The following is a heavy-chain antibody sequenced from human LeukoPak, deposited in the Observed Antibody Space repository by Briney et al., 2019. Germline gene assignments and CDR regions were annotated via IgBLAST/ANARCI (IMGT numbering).Heavy chain of an antibody. CDR1: GGSISGYF. V-gene: IGHV4-59*08. CDR3: ARHDPVGHFLRGMDV. J-gene: IGHJ6*02. CDR2: IYNTGTT. Sequence: SETLSLTCAVSGGSISGYFWSWSRQPPGKGLEWIGYIYNTGTTIYSPSLRSRVTMSVDVSKNQISLDLTSVTAADTAVYHCARHDPVGHFLRGMDVWGQGTTVTVSS. D-gene: IGHD2/OR15-2a*01.